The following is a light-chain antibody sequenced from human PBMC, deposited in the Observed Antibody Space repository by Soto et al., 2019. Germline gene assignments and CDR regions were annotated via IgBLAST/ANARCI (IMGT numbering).Light chain of an antibody. V-gene: IGLV2-18*02. J-gene: IGLJ1*01. CDR2: EVN. CDR3: NSFTTSSTYV. Sequence: QSVLTQPASVSGSPGQSITISCTGTSSDIGSYNRVSWYHQPPGTAPKLIIYEVNNRPSDVPHRFSGSKSGNTASLTISGLQAEDEADYYCNSFTTSSTYVFGTGTKVTVL. CDR1: SSDIGSYNR.